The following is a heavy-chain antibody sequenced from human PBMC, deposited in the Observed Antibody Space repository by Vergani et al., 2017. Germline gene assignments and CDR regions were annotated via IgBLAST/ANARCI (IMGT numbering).Heavy chain of an antibody. CDR1: GFTFSRYA. V-gene: IGHV3-30*01. CDR3: ARDSGSGSYYRGYFDY. Sequence: QVQLVESGGGVVQPGRSLRLSCAASGFTFSRYALHWVRQAPGKGLEWVAVISYDGSNKYYADSVNGRFTIYRDNSKNTLYLQMNSLRAEDTAVYYCARDSGSGSYYRGYFDYWGQGTLVTVSS. CDR2: ISYDGSNK. D-gene: IGHD1-26*01. J-gene: IGHJ4*02.